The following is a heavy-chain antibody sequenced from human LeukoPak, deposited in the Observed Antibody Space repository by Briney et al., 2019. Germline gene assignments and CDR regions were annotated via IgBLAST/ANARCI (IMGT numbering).Heavy chain of an antibody. CDR3: ARRGYPVYYYYMDV. Sequence: ASMKVSCKTSGYTFTIYGISWVRQAAGQGLEWMGWISADNGKTNYAQKLQGRVTMTTDTSTTTAYMELRSLRSDDTAVYYCARRGYPVYYYYMDVWGKGTTITISS. CDR2: ISADNGKT. V-gene: IGHV1-18*01. J-gene: IGHJ6*03. D-gene: IGHD5-12*01. CDR1: GYTFTIYG.